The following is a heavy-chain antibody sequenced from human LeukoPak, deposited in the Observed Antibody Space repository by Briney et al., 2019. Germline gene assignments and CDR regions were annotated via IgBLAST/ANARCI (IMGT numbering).Heavy chain of an antibody. J-gene: IGHJ3*02. CDR2: ISGSGGST. D-gene: IGHD3-22*01. V-gene: IGHV3-23*01. Sequence: PGGSLRLSCAASGFTFSSYAMSWVRQAPGKGLEWVSAISGSGGSTYYADSVKGRFTISRDNSKNTLYLQMNSLRAEDTAVYYCATAYYYDSSGYYFGSFSPLRNAFDIWGQGTMVTVSS. CDR3: ATAYYYDSSGYYFGSFSPLRNAFDI. CDR1: GFTFSSYA.